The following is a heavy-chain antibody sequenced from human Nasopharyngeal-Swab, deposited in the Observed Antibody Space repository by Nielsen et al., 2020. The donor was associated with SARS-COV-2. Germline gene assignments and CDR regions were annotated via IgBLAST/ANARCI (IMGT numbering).Heavy chain of an antibody. D-gene: IGHD1-26*01. Sequence: GESLKISCAASEFTMSRNGMHWVRQAPGKGLEWVAYISSSSSTSYYADSVKGRFTISRDNPKNSLYLQMNSLRHEDTAVYYCVRDVAIVGATLDSWGQGTLVTVSS. J-gene: IGHJ4*02. CDR2: ISSSSSTS. V-gene: IGHV3-48*02. CDR3: VRDVAIVGATLDS. CDR1: EFTMSRNG.